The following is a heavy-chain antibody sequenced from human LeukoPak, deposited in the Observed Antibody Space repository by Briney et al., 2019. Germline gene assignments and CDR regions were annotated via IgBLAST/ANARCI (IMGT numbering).Heavy chain of an antibody. Sequence: GGSLRLSCAASGFTFSSYGMHWVRQAPGKGLEWVVVIWYDGSNKYYADSVKGRFTISRDNSKNTLYLQMNSLRAEDTAVYYCAREDGIAVAGTGYWGQGTLVTVSS. CDR2: IWYDGSNK. D-gene: IGHD6-19*01. CDR3: AREDGIAVAGTGY. J-gene: IGHJ4*02. V-gene: IGHV3-33*01. CDR1: GFTFSSYG.